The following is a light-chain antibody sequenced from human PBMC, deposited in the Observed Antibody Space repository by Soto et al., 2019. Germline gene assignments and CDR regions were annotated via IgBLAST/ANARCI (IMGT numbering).Light chain of an antibody. Sequence: EIVMTQSPATLSVSPGERATLSCRASQSVSSNLAWYQQKPGQAPRLLIYAASTRATGIPARFSGSGSGTEFTLTISSLQSEDFAVYYWQQYNNWPPYTFGQGNKLEIK. CDR3: QQYNNWPPYT. CDR2: AAS. J-gene: IGKJ2*01. V-gene: IGKV3-15*01. CDR1: QSVSSN.